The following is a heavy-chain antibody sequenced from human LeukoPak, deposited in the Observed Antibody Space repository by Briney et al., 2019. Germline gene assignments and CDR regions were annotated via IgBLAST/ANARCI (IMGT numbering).Heavy chain of an antibody. D-gene: IGHD1-26*01. CDR1: GGSINSYDYY. CDR2: IHYRGTT. Sequence: PSQTLSLTCTVSGGSINSYDYYWTWIRQYPGKGLEWIGYIHYRGTTFYNPSLKSRLIISVDTSQSQFSLKLSSVTAADTAIYYCARHGSGGRAFDIWGQGTTVTVSS. J-gene: IGHJ3*02. V-gene: IGHV4-31*03. CDR3: ARHGSGGRAFDI.